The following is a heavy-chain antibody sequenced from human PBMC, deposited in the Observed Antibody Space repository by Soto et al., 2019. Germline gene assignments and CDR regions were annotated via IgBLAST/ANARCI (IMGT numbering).Heavy chain of an antibody. CDR1: GYTFSNYG. J-gene: IGHJ4*02. V-gene: IGHV1-18*01. CDR3: ARVEYGDLIYVHY. CDR2: IGVYNGNT. D-gene: IGHD2-21*02. Sequence: QVHLVQSGAELKKPGASLKVSCKASGYTFSNYGITWVRQAPGQGLEWMGWIGVYNGNTDYEQKFQDRVAMTTDTSTTTAYLELRSLRSDDTAVYYCARVEYGDLIYVHYWGQGTLVTVSS.